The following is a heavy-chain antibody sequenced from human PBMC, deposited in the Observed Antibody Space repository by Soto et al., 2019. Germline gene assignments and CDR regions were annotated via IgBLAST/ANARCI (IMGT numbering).Heavy chain of an antibody. CDR3: TRTEGWELHFDY. V-gene: IGHV3-49*03. D-gene: IGHD1-26*01. CDR1: GFTFGDYA. J-gene: IGHJ4*02. Sequence: GGSLRLSCTASGFTFGDYAMSWFRQSPGKGLEWVGFIRSKAYGGTTEYAASVKGRFTISRDDSKSIAYLQMNSLKTEDTAVYYCTRTEGWELHFDYWGQGTLVTVSS. CDR2: IRSKAYGGTT.